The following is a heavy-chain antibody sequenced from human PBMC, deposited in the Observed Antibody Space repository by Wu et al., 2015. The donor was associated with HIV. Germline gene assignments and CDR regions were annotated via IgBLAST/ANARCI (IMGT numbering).Heavy chain of an antibody. D-gene: IGHD3-22*01. CDR2: INPSGGST. V-gene: IGHV1-46*01. CDR1: GYTFTSYY. CDR3: ARVGKLRRYYYDRTYFDY. Sequence: QVQLVQSGAEVKKPGASVKVSCKASGYTFTSYYMHWVRQAPGQGLEWMGIINPSGGSTSYAQKFQGRVTMTRDTSTSTVYMELSSLRSEDTAVYYCARVGKLRRYYYDRTYFDYWGQGTLVTVSS. J-gene: IGHJ4*02.